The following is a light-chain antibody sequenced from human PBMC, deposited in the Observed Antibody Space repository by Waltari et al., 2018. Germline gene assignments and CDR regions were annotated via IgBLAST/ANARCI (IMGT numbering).Light chain of an antibody. V-gene: IGLV1-44*01. CDR2: RSD. CDR3: AAWDDSLNGHWV. J-gene: IGLJ3*02. CDR1: ASNIGSNI. Sequence: QSVLTQPPSASGTPGQRVTISCSGSASNIGSNIANWYQQRPGKAPTLLIYRSDQRASGGPDGFSGSKSGTSSSMAISGLQSADEADYDCAAWDDSLNGHWVFGGGTKVAVL.